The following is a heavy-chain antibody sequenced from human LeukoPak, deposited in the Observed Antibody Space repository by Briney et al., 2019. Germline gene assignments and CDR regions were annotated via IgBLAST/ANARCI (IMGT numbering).Heavy chain of an antibody. CDR3: ARDRVAVAGSFDY. J-gene: IGHJ4*02. D-gene: IGHD6-19*01. CDR2: VIPRFGTP. Sequence: SVKVSCTASGGSFSSYAINWVRQAPGQGLEWMGSVIPRFGTPKYAPKFQGRVTIIADKSTSTVYMDLKSLRFADTAVYYCARDRVAVAGSFDYWGQGTLVTVSS. V-gene: IGHV1-69*06. CDR1: GGSFSSYA.